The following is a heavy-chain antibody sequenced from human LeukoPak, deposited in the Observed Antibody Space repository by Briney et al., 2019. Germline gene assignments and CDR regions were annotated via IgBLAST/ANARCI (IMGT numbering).Heavy chain of an antibody. Sequence: GGSLRLSCAASGFTFSTYAMHWVRQAPGKGLEWVSGINWNSDSIGYADSVKGRFTISRDNAKNSLYLQMNSLRAEDTAVYYCARGVRQWLLTYYFDYWGQGTLVTVSS. V-gene: IGHV3-9*01. J-gene: IGHJ4*02. CDR2: INWNSDSI. D-gene: IGHD6-19*01. CDR3: ARGVRQWLLTYYFDY. CDR1: GFTFSTYA.